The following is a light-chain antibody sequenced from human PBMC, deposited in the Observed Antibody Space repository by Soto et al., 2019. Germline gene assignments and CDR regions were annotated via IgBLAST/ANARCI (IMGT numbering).Light chain of an antibody. CDR3: QQYNSYWT. J-gene: IGKJ1*01. Sequence: IQMTQSPSTLSASVGDRVTITCRASESISTWLAWYQQKPGQAPRLLIYDASNRATGIPARFSGSGSGTDFTLTISSLQPDDFATYYCQQYNSYWTFGQGTKVDIK. CDR1: ESISTW. CDR2: DAS. V-gene: IGKV1-5*01.